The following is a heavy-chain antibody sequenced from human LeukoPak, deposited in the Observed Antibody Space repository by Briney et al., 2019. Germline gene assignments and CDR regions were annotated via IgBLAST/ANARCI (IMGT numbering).Heavy chain of an antibody. D-gene: IGHD4-17*01. CDR2: IYTSGTT. CDR1: GGSFSTYY. J-gene: IGHJ4*02. V-gene: IGHV4-4*07. CDR3: ARAGYGDSDFDY. Sequence: SETLSLTCTVSGGSFSTYYWSWIRQPAGKGLEWIGHIYTSGTTNYNPSLKSRVTMSIDTSKNQFSLKLSSVTAADTAMYYCARAGYGDSDFDYWGQGTLVTVSS.